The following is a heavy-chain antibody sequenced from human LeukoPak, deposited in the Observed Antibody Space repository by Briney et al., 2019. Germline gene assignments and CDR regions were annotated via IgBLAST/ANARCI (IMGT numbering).Heavy chain of an antibody. CDR1: GGSIGSYY. J-gene: IGHJ4*02. CDR3: ARYVVYGSGKYYFDY. CDR2: INYSGST. V-gene: IGHV4-39*01. Sequence: SETLSLTCTVSGGSIGSYYWSWIRQPPGKGLEWIASINYSGSTYYNPSLKSRVTISVDTSENQFSLKLSSVTAADTAVYYCARYVVYGSGKYYFDYWGQGTLGTVSS. D-gene: IGHD3-10*01.